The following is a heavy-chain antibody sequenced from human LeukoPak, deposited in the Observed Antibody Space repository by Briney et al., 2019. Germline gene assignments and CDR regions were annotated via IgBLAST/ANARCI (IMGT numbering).Heavy chain of an antibody. D-gene: IGHD2-2*01. J-gene: IGHJ5*02. CDR3: AREIPYCSSTSCLNWFDP. CDR1: GGTFSSYA. V-gene: IGHV1-69*01. CDR2: ITPIFGTA. Sequence: SVKVSCKASGGTFSSYAISWVRQAPGQGLEWMGGITPIFGTANYAQKFQGRVTITADESTSTAYMELSSLRSEDTAVYYCAREIPYCSSTSCLNWFDPWGQGTLVTVSS.